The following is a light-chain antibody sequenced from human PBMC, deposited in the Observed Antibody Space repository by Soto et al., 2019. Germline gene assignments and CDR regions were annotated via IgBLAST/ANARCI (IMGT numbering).Light chain of an antibody. CDR3: QQRNQWPSVT. Sequence: ESVLTQSPANLSLSPGERATLSCRASPSVSNSLAWYQHKPGQAPRLLIYDASNRATGVPTRFSGSGAGTDFTLTISSLEPEDFAVYYCQQRNQWPSVTFGGGTRVEIK. CDR1: PSVSNS. J-gene: IGKJ4*01. V-gene: IGKV3-11*01. CDR2: DAS.